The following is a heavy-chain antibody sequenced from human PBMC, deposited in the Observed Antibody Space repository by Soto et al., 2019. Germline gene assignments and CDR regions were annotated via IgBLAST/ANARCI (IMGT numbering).Heavy chain of an antibody. CDR2: ISAYNGNT. Sequence: QVQLVQSGAEVKKPGASVKVSCKASGYTFTSYGISWVRQAPGQGLEWMGWISAYNGNTNYAQKLQGRVTMTTDTSTSTAYMELRSLRSDDTAVYYCARSFTGFGEALPNYYYGMDVWGQGTTVTVSS. V-gene: IGHV1-18*01. CDR1: GYTFTSYG. D-gene: IGHD3-10*01. CDR3: ARSFTGFGEALPNYYYGMDV. J-gene: IGHJ6*02.